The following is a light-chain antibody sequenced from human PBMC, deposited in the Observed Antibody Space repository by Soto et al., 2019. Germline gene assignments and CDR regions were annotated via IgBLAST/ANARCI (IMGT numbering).Light chain of an antibody. J-gene: IGKJ3*01. Sequence: DIQMTQSPSTLSASVGDRVTITCRASQSISSWLAWYQQKPGKAPKLLIYKASNLESGVPSRFSGSGSGTEFPLTISSLQPDDFATYYCQQYNSYPLTFGPGTKVDIK. CDR2: KAS. CDR1: QSISSW. V-gene: IGKV1-5*03. CDR3: QQYNSYPLT.